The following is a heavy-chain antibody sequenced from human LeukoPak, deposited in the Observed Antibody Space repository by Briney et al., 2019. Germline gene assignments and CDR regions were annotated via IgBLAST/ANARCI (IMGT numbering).Heavy chain of an antibody. V-gene: IGHV1-69*06. CDR2: IIPIFGTA. D-gene: IGHD6-13*01. Sequence: SEKVSCKASGGTFSSYAISWVRQAPGQGLEWMGGIIPIFGTANYAQKFQGRVTITADKSTSTAYMELSSLRSEDTAVYYCARAQAAAYPFDYWGQGTLVTVSS. CDR1: GGTFSSYA. J-gene: IGHJ4*02. CDR3: ARAQAAAYPFDY.